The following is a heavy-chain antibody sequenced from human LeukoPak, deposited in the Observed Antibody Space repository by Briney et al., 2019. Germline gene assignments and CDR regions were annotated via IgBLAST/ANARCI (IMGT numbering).Heavy chain of an antibody. CDR3: AGSFLMGGADGFNM. CDR2: IIPIFGTA. D-gene: IGHD3-16*01. CDR1: GGTFSSYA. V-gene: IGHV1-69*05. Sequence: AVTVSCKASGGTFSSYAIGWVRQAPGQGLEWMGGIIPIFGTANYAQKFQGRVTITTDESTSTAYMGLGSQRSEDTAVYCCAGSFLMGGADGFNMWGEGTMVTVPS. J-gene: IGHJ3*02.